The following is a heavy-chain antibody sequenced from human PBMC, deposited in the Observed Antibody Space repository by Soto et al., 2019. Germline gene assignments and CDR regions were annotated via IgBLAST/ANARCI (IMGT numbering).Heavy chain of an antibody. V-gene: IGHV3-74*01. D-gene: IGHD6-13*01. CDR1: GFTFSSYW. CDR3: AREPKSGMKSYSSSWSRSDAFDI. Sequence: PGGSLRLSCAASGFTFSSYWMHWVRQAPGKGLVWVSRINSDGSSTSYADSVKGRFTISRDNAKNTLYLQMKSLRAEDTAVYYCAREPKSGMKSYSSSWSRSDAFDIWGQGTLVTVSS. J-gene: IGHJ3*02. CDR2: INSDGSST.